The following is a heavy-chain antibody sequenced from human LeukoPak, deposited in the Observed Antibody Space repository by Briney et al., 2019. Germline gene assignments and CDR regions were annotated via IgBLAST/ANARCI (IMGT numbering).Heavy chain of an antibody. CDR2: VFHRGTT. D-gene: IGHD3-10*01. V-gene: IGHV4-38-2*02. CDR1: GYPINSAFY. Sequence: SETLSLTCTVSGYPINSAFYWGWIRVPPGKGLEWIGSVFHRGTTYYNSSLKSRVNISIDTSKNQFSLKLNSLTAEDTAMYYCVRDGYYGSGSPGWFGPWGPGTLVIISA. CDR3: VRDGYYGSGSPGWFGP. J-gene: IGHJ5*02.